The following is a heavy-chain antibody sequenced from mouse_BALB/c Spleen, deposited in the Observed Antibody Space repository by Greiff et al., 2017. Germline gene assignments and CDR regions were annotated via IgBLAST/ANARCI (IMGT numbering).Heavy chain of an antibody. Sequence: QVQLQQSGPGLVAPSQSLSITCTVSGFSLTSYDISWIRQPPGKGLEWLGVIWTGGGTNYNSAFMSRLSISKDNSKSQVFLKMNSLQTDDTAIYYCVRGGSYGNYVTWFAYWGQGTLVTVSA. CDR1: GFSLTSYD. CDR2: IWTGGGT. CDR3: VRGGSYGNYVTWFAY. V-gene: IGHV2-9-2*01. D-gene: IGHD2-1*01. J-gene: IGHJ3*01.